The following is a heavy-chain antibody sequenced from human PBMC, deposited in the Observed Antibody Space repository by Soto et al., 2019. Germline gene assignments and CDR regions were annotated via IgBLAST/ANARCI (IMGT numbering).Heavy chain of an antibody. Sequence: GGSLRLSCAASGFTFSSYAMSWVRQAPGKGLEWVSAISGSGGSTYYADSVKGRFTISRDNSKNTLYLQMNSLRAEDTAVYYCAKNPHICTELQSYFDYWGQGTLVTVSS. J-gene: IGHJ4*02. CDR2: ISGSGGST. CDR1: GFTFSSYA. D-gene: IGHD1-26*01. CDR3: AKNPHICTELQSYFDY. V-gene: IGHV3-23*01.